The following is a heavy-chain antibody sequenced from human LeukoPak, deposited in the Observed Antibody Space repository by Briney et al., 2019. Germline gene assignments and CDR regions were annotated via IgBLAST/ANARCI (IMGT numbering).Heavy chain of an antibody. J-gene: IGHJ6*02. D-gene: IGHD1-1*01. CDR3: AGTPPTTYYYYGTDV. Sequence: PSQTLSLTCTVSGGSISSGGYYWSWIRQHPGKGLEWIGYIYYSGSTYYNPSLKSRVTISVDTSKNQFSLKLSSVTAADTAVYYCAGTPPTTYYYYGTDVWGQGTTVTVSS. CDR1: GGSISSGGYY. V-gene: IGHV4-31*03. CDR2: IYYSGST.